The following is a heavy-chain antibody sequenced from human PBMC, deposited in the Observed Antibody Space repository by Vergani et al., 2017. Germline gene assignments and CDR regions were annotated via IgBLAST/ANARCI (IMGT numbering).Heavy chain of an antibody. D-gene: IGHD6-6*01. CDR3: ARDAANEYSSSVYYYYYMDV. Sequence: EVQLLESGGGLVQPGGSLRLSCAASGFTFSSYSMNWVRQAPGKGLEWVSSISSSSSYISYADSVKGRFTISRDNAKDSLYLQMNSLRAEDTAVYYCARDAANEYSSSVYYYYYMDVWGKGTTVTVSS. CDR2: ISSSSSYI. V-gene: IGHV3-21*01. J-gene: IGHJ6*03. CDR1: GFTFSSYS.